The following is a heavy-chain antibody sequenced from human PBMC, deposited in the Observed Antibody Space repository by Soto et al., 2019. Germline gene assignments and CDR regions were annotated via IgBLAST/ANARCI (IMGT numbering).Heavy chain of an antibody. CDR3: AREFRMTTACHRLYDF. CDR2: IIPIFGAA. CDR1: GGTFNSYA. D-gene: IGHD3-16*01. J-gene: IGHJ4*02. V-gene: IGHV1-69*13. Sequence: GASLKVSCKASGGTFNSYAVNWVRQAPGQGLEWMGGIIPIFGAANYAQKFQGRVTITADESTSTIYMELSSLKSEDTAVFYCAREFRMTTACHRLYDFWSQGTLDIVSS.